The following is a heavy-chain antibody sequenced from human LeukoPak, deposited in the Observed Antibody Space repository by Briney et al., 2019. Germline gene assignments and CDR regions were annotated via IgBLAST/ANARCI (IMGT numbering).Heavy chain of an antibody. CDR2: IKQDGSET. CDR1: GFTFSNYW. Sequence: VGTLRLSCAASGFTFSNYWINWVRHAPRKGLEWVANIKQDGSETYCVDSVKGRFTISRDNAKNSLYLQMNSLRDEDTAVYYCARGGSGYSYGKIDSWGQGVLVTVSS. V-gene: IGHV3-7*02. J-gene: IGHJ4*02. CDR3: ARGGSGYSYGKIDS. D-gene: IGHD5-18*01.